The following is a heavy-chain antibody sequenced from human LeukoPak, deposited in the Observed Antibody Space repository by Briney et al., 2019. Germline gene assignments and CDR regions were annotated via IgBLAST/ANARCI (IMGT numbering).Heavy chain of an antibody. Sequence: KPSETLSLTCTVSGGSISSGGYYWSWIRQHPGKGLDWIGYIYNSGSTYYNPSLRSRVTISFDTSKNQFSLKLSSVTAADTAVFYCARGKAAAGFFNVIFDYWGQGTLAPVSS. CDR3: ARGKAAAGFFNVIFDY. CDR2: IYNSGST. J-gene: IGHJ4*02. D-gene: IGHD6-13*01. V-gene: IGHV4-31*03. CDR1: GGSISSGGYY.